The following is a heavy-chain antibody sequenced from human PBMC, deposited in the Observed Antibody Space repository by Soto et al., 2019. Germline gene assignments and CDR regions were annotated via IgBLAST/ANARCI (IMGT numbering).Heavy chain of an antibody. V-gene: IGHV1-69*06. CDR3: ARGGSVLTPKVYYYYGMDA. J-gene: IGHJ6*02. CDR2: SIPILGTA. CDR1: GGTFISDA. Sequence: SVKVSCKASGGTFISDATSWVRQAPGQGREWMGGSIPILGTAYYAQKFQGRVTITADKSTSTAYMELSSLRSEDTAMYYCARGGSVLTPKVYYYYGMDAWGHGTTVTFSS. D-gene: IGHD1-20*01.